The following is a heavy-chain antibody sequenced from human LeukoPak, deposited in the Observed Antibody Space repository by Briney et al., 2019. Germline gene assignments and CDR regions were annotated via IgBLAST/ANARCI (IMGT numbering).Heavy chain of an antibody. Sequence: PSETLSLTCTVSGGSISSGGYYWSWIRQPPGKGLEWIGYIYHSGSTYYNPSLKSRVTISVDRSKNQFSLKLSSVTAADTAVYYCARDGRYQPRAVWGQGTLVTVSS. CDR1: GGSISSGGYY. V-gene: IGHV4-30-2*01. D-gene: IGHD2-2*01. J-gene: IGHJ4*02. CDR3: ARDGRYQPRAV. CDR2: IYHSGST.